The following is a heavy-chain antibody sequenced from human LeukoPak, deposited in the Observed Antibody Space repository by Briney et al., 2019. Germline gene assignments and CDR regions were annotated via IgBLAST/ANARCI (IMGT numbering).Heavy chain of an antibody. V-gene: IGHV3-66*02. CDR1: GFTVSNNY. CDR3: ASESIAVADFDY. CDR2: IYSGGST. J-gene: IGHJ4*02. D-gene: IGHD6-19*01. Sequence: GGSLRLSCAASGFTVSNNYMSWVRQAPGEGLEWVSVIYSGGSTYYADSVKGRFTISRDNSKNTLYLQMNSLRAEDTAVYYCASESIAVADFDYWGQGTLVTVSS.